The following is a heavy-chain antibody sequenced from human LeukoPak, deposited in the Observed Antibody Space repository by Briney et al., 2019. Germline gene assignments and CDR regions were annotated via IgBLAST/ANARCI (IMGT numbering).Heavy chain of an antibody. J-gene: IGHJ6*02. V-gene: IGHV4-59*04. CDR1: GGSISSYY. D-gene: IGHD2-2*01. CDR3: ARHGAHCSSTSCYRGYYYYGMDV. CDR2: IYYSGST. Sequence: SETLSLTCTVSGGSISSYYWSWIRQPPGKGLEWIGYIYYSGSTYYNPSLKSRVTISVDTSKNQFSLKLSSVTAADTAVYYCARHGAHCSSTSCYRGYYYYGMDVWGQGITVTVSS.